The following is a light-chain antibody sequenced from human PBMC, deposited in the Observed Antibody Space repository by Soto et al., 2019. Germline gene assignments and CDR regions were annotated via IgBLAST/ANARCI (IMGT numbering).Light chain of an antibody. CDR3: SSYAASNIPYV. CDR2: AVT. V-gene: IGLV2-8*01. Sequence: SALSPHPSACGSPGQSFTISCTGSSSDVGGYDYVSWYQQHPGKAPKLMIYAVTERPSGVPDRFSGSKSGNTASLTVSGLQAEDEADYYCSSYAASNIPYVFGTGTQAPS. CDR1: SSDVGGYDY. J-gene: IGLJ1*01.